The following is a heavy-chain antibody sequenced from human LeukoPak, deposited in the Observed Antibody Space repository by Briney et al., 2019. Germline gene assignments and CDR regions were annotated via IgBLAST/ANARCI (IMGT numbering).Heavy chain of an antibody. D-gene: IGHD3-3*01. CDR3: AIRYYDFWSGYLNWFDP. CDR2: INHSGST. V-gene: IGHV4-34*01. CDR1: DGSFSGYY. Sequence: SETLSLTCAVYDGSFSGYYWSWIRQPPGKGLEWIGEINHSGSTNYNPSLKSRVTISVDTSKNQFSLKLSSVTAADTAVYYCAIRYYDFWSGYLNWFDPWGQGTLVTVSS. J-gene: IGHJ5*02.